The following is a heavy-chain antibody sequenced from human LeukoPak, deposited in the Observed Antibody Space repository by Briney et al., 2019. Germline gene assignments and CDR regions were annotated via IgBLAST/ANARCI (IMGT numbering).Heavy chain of an antibody. V-gene: IGHV3-23*01. CDR3: ARDGGAPSKYGSGSYFVFDY. Sequence: PGGSLRLSCAASGFTFSSYAMSWVRQAPGKGLEWVSAISGSGGSTYYADSVKGRFTISRDNSKNTLYLQMNSLRAEDTAVYYCARDGGAPSKYGSGSYFVFDYWGQGTLVTVSS. D-gene: IGHD3-10*01. J-gene: IGHJ4*02. CDR2: ISGSGGST. CDR1: GFTFSSYA.